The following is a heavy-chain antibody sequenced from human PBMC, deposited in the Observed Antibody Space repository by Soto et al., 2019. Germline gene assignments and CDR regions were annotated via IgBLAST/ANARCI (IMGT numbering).Heavy chain of an antibody. D-gene: IGHD5-18*01. Sequence: ASVKVSCKASGYTFTGYYMHWVRQAPGQGLEWMGWINPNSGGTNYAQKFQGRVTMTRDTSISTAYMELSRLRSDDTAVYYCARAEGGGYSYGAFDIWRQGTMATVSS. CDR2: INPNSGGT. CDR1: GYTFTGYY. V-gene: IGHV1-2*02. J-gene: IGHJ3*02. CDR3: ARAEGGGYSYGAFDI.